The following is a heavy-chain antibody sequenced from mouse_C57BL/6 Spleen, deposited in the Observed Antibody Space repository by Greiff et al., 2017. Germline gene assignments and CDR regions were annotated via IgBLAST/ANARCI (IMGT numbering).Heavy chain of an antibody. CDR1: GYTFTSYW. Sequence: QVQLQQPGAELVRPGTSVKLSCKASGYTFTSYWMHWVKQRPGQGLEWIGVIDPSDSYTNYNQKFQGKATLTVDTSSSTAYMQLSSLTSEDSAVYYCARLIMVTRIYYYAMDYWGQGTSVTVSS. CDR2: IDPSDSYT. D-gene: IGHD2-2*01. CDR3: ARLIMVTRIYYYAMDY. V-gene: IGHV1-59*01. J-gene: IGHJ4*01.